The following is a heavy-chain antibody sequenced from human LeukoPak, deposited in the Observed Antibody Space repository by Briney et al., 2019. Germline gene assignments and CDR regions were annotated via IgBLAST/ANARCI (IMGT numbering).Heavy chain of an antibody. CDR1: GFIFSFSN. V-gene: IGHV3-21*01. CDR3: ARDSPNFDYYDSSGYLLGGFDY. CDR2: ISSTNGHT. Sequence: PGGSLRLSCAASGFIFSFSNMNWVRQAPGKGLEWVSYISSTNGHTYYADSVKGRFTISRDNAKNSLYLQMNSLRAEDTAVHYCARDSPNFDYYDSSGYLLGGFDYWGQGTLVTVSS. D-gene: IGHD3-22*01. J-gene: IGHJ4*02.